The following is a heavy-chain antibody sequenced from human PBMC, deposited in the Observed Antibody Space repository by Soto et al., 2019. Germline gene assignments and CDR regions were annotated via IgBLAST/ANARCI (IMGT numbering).Heavy chain of an antibody. J-gene: IGHJ6*03. CDR1: GFTFSSYA. CDR3: ANDGGYDFSYMDV. CDR2: ISGSGGST. V-gene: IGHV3-23*01. D-gene: IGHD5-12*01. Sequence: EVQLLESGGGLVQPGGSLRLSCAASGFTFSSYAMSWVRQAPGKGLEWVSAISGSGGSTYYADSVKGRFTISRDNSKNTLYLQMNSLRAEDTAVYYYANDGGYDFSYMDVWGKGTTVTVSS.